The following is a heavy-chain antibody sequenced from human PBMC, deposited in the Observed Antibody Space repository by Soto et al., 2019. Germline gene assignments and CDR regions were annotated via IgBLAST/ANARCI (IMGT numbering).Heavy chain of an antibody. CDR1: GNSFTSYW. CDR3: ASQEMATKNVDAFDI. J-gene: IGHJ3*02. Sequence: GESLKISCKGSGNSFTSYWIGWVRQMPGKGLEWMGIIYPGDSDTRYSPSFQGQVTISADKSISTAYLQWSSLKASDTDMYYCASQEMATKNVDAFDIWGQGTMVTVS. D-gene: IGHD5-12*01. CDR2: IYPGDSDT. V-gene: IGHV5-51*01.